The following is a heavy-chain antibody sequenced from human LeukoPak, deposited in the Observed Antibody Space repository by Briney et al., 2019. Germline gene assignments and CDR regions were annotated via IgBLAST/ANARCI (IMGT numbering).Heavy chain of an antibody. CDR3: ARLKWAVYNLDS. D-gene: IGHD1-1*01. Sequence: SETLSLTCTVSGGSISGYYWSWIRQPPGKGLEWIGYISPNGRTNYSPSLQSRVTISKDTSKNQFSLKLSSVTAADTAVYYCARLKWAVYNLDSWGQGTLVTVSS. CDR1: GGSISGYY. CDR2: ISPNGRT. V-gene: IGHV4-59*08. J-gene: IGHJ4*02.